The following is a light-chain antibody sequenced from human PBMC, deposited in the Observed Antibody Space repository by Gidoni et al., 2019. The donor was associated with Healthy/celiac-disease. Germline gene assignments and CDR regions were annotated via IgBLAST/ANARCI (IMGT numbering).Light chain of an antibody. CDR2: GAS. Sequence: IVMTQSPATLSVSPGERATLSCRASQSVSSNLAWYQQEPGQAPRLLIYGASTRANGIPARFSSSGSGTEFTLTSISLQSEDFSVYYCQQYNNWPPWTFGQGTKVEIK. CDR3: QQYNNWPPWT. CDR1: QSVSSN. J-gene: IGKJ1*01. V-gene: IGKV3-15*01.